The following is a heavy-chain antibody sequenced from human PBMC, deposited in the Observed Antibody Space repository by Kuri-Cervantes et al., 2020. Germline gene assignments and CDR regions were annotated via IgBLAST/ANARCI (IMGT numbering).Heavy chain of an antibody. J-gene: IGHJ4*02. Sequence: ASVKVSCKASGYTFTSYGISWVRQAPGQGLEWMGWISAYSGGTNYAQKFQGRVTMTRDTSISTAYMELSSLRSEDTAVYYCARGQWRALADFDYWGQGTLVTVSS. D-gene: IGHD6-19*01. CDR3: ARGQWRALADFDY. CDR2: ISAYSGGT. V-gene: IGHV1-18*01. CDR1: GYTFTSYG.